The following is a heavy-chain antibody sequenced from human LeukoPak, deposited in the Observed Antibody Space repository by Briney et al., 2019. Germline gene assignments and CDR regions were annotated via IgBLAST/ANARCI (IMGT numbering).Heavy chain of an antibody. Sequence: PGGSLRLSCEASGFALSSYSMNWVRQAPGRGPEGVSLISTTSTSIYYADSVKGRFTVSRDNAKNSLYLQMNSLRAEDTAVYYCARGVGATHFDCWGQGTLVTVST. CDR1: GFALSSYS. V-gene: IGHV3-21*06. CDR2: ISTTSTSI. CDR3: ARGVGATHFDC. D-gene: IGHD1-26*01. J-gene: IGHJ4*02.